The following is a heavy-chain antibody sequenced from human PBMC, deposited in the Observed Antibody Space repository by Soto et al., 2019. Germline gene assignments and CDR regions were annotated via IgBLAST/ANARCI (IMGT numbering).Heavy chain of an antibody. Sequence: GGSLRLSCAASGFTFSSYAMNWVRQAPGKGLEWVSGISDSGGNTWYADSVKGRFTISRDNSKNTPFLQMNSLRAEDTAVYFCSKWSGFGDAWGQGALVTVSS. CDR3: SKWSGFGDA. J-gene: IGHJ5*02. CDR1: GFTFSSYA. D-gene: IGHD3-10*01. CDR2: ISDSGGNT. V-gene: IGHV3-23*01.